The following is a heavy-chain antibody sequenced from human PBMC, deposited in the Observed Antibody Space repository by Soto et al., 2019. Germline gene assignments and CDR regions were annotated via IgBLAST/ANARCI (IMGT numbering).Heavy chain of an antibody. V-gene: IGHV4-31*03. CDR2: IYYSGST. J-gene: IGHJ4*02. Sequence: PSETLSLTCSVSGASISIGTDYWGWIRQPPGKGLEWIGYIYYSGSTYYNPSLKSRVTISVDTSKNQFFLKLSSVTAADTAVYYCAREPLTWGQGTLVTGS. CDR1: GASISIGTDY. CDR3: AREPLT.